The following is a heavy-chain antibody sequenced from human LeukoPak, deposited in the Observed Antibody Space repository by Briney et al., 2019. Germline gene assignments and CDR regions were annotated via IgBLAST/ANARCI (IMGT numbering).Heavy chain of an antibody. V-gene: IGHV2-5*01. CDR1: GFSLSTTGVG. Sequence: SGPTLVKPTQTLTLTCTFSGFSLSTTGVGVGWIRQPPGKALEWLAVTYWNNDKSYSPSLKSRLTITKDTSENQVVLIMTNMDPVDTATYYCAHKGRGSGSYTMWGQGTLVTVSS. D-gene: IGHD3-10*01. J-gene: IGHJ4*02. CDR3: AHKGRGSGSYTM. CDR2: TYWNNDK.